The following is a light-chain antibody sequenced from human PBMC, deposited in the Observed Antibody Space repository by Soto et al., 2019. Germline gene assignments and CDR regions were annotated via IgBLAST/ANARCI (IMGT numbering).Light chain of an antibody. V-gene: IGLV1-40*01. CDR2: GNS. Sequence: SVLTQPPSVSGAPGQRVTISCTGSSSNIGAGYDVHWYQQLPGTAPKLLIYGNSNRPSGVPDRFSGSKSSTSASLAITGLQAEDEAEYYCQSYDSSLSGSGVFGGGTKVTVL. CDR3: QSYDSSLSGSGV. CDR1: SSNIGAGYD. J-gene: IGLJ2*01.